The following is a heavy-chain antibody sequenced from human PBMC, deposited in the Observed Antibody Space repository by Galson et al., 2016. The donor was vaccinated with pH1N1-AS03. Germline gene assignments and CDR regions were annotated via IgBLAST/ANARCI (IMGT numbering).Heavy chain of an antibody. J-gene: IGHJ4*02. CDR2: IKGDGSEK. V-gene: IGHV3-7*03. D-gene: IGHD2-8*01. CDR1: GFTFSSYW. CDR3: TRDVALVSPGGMAY. Sequence: SLRLSCAASGFTFSSYWLTWVRQAPGKGLEWVANIKGDGSEKYYADSVKGRFTISRDNAKNSLYLQMNSLRAEDTAVYCCTRDVALVSPGGMAYWGQGTLGTVSS.